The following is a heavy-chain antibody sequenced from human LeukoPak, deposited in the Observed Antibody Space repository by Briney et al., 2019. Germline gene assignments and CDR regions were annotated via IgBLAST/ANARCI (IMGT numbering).Heavy chain of an antibody. CDR3: AKDAIIAAAGDPYFDY. V-gene: IGHV3-30*18. CDR2: ISYDGSDK. J-gene: IGHJ4*02. Sequence: GGSLRLSCAASGFTFSTYGMHWVRQAPGKGLEWVAVISYDGSDKYYTDSVKGRFTISRDNSKNTLYLQMNSLRAEDTAVYYCAKDAIIAAAGDPYFDYWGQGTLVTVSS. CDR1: GFTFSTYG. D-gene: IGHD6-13*01.